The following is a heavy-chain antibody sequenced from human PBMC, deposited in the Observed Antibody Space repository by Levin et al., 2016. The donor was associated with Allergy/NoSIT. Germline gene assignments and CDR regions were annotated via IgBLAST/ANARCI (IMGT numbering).Heavy chain of an antibody. D-gene: IGHD3-16*01. J-gene: IGHJ5*02. V-gene: IGHV4-31*03. CDR1: GGSISSGGYY. Sequence: SETLSLTCTVSGGSISSGGYYWSWIRQHPGKGLEWIGYIYYSGSTYYNPSLKSRVTISVDTSKNQFSLKLSSVTAADTAVYYCARGGGFYQSRWFDPWGQGTLVTVSS. CDR3: ARGGGFYQSRWFDP. CDR2: IYYSGST.